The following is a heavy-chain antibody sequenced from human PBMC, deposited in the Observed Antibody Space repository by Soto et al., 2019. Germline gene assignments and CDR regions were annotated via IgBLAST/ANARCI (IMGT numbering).Heavy chain of an antibody. CDR1: GFTFSSYS. V-gene: IGHV3-21*01. D-gene: IGHD3-22*01. Sequence: PGGSLRLSCAASGFTFSSYSMNWVRQAPGKGLEWVSSISSSSSYIYYADSVKGRFTISRDNAKNSLYLQMNSLRAEDTAVYYCARGANSTMIVLVDSPDPWGQGPLVTVSS. CDR3: ARGANSTMIVLVDSPDP. J-gene: IGHJ5*02. CDR2: ISSSSSYI.